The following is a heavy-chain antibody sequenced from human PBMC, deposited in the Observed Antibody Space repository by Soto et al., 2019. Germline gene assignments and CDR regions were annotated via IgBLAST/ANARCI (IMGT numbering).Heavy chain of an antibody. J-gene: IGHJ6*02. V-gene: IGHV4-31*03. CDR1: GGSISSGGYY. CDR2: IYYSGST. D-gene: IGHD4-17*01. CDR3: ARGVTSSTSHYYYYYGMDV. Sequence: QVQLQESGPGLVKPSQTLSLTCTVSGGSISSGGYYWSWIRQHPGKGLEWIGYIYYSGSTYYNPSLKSRVTIPVDTSKNQFSLKLSSVTAADTAVYYCARGVTSSTSHYYYYYGMDVWGQGTTVTVSS.